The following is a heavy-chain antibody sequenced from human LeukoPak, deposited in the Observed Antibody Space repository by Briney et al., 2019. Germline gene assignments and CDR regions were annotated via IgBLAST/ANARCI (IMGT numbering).Heavy chain of an antibody. D-gene: IGHD4-23*01. CDR2: IWYDGSNK. CDR3: ARDNYGGNSGFDY. Sequence: GGSLRLSCAASGFTFSSYGMHWVRQAPGKGLEWVAVIWYDGSNKYYADSVKGRFTISRGNSKNTLYLQMNSLRAEDTAVYYCARDNYGGNSGFDYWGQGTLVTVSS. J-gene: IGHJ4*02. CDR1: GFTFSSYG. V-gene: IGHV3-33*01.